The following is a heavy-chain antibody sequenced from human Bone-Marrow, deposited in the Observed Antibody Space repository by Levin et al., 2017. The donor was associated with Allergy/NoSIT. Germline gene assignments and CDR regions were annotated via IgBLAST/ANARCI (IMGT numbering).Heavy chain of an antibody. J-gene: IGHJ4*02. CDR3: ARGYDFWSGYFEY. D-gene: IGHD3-3*01. CDR2: IYYSGGT. Sequence: SETLSLTCSVSGAPINSHYWSWLRQSPGKGLEWIGYIYYSGGTNYNPSLKSRVTISVDTSKTQFSLKLSSVTAADTAKYYCARGYDFWSGYFEYWGQGSLVTVSS. CDR1: GAPINSHY. V-gene: IGHV4-59*11.